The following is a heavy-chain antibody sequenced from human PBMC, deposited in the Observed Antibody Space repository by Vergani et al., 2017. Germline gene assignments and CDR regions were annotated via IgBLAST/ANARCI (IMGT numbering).Heavy chain of an antibody. CDR3: ARVNYDSSGYSDNFDY. V-gene: IGHV4-59*01. CDR1: GGSISSYY. J-gene: IGHJ4*02. D-gene: IGHD3-22*01. CDR2: IYYSGST. Sequence: QVQLQESGPGLVKPSETLSLTCTVSGGSISSYYWSWIRQPPGKGLEWSGYIYYSGSTNYNPSLKSRVTISVDTSKNQFSLKLSSVTAADTAVYYCARVNYDSSGYSDNFDYWGQGTLVTVSS.